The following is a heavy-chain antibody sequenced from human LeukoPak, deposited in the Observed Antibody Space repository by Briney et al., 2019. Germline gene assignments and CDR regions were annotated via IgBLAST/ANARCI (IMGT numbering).Heavy chain of an antibody. J-gene: IGHJ6*02. CDR3: ARDPGSGYFL. V-gene: IGHV3-7*01. CDR1: GFTFSGYW. Sequence: GGSLRLSCADSGFTFSGYWMNWVRQAPGKGLEWVANINQNGGEKYYVDSVKGRFTISRDNGKNSLYLQMNSLRAEDTAVYYCARDPGSGYFLWGQGTTVTVSS. D-gene: IGHD3-3*01. CDR2: INQNGGEK.